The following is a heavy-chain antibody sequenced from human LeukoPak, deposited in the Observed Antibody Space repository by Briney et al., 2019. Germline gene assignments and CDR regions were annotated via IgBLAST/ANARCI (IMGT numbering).Heavy chain of an antibody. Sequence: GGSLRLSCAASGFTFSSYEMNWVRQAPGKGLEWVSYISSSGSTIYYADSVKGRFTISRDNAKNSLYLQMNSLRAEDTAVYYCARDSPFDPYYYDSSGYYPLSFDYWGQGTLVTVSS. CDR1: GFTFSSYE. J-gene: IGHJ4*02. D-gene: IGHD3-22*01. V-gene: IGHV3-48*03. CDR3: ARDSPFDPYYYDSSGYYPLSFDY. CDR2: ISSSGSTI.